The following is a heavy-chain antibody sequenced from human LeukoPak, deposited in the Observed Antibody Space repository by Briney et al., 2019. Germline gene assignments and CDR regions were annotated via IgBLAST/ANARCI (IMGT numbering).Heavy chain of an antibody. J-gene: IGHJ5*02. CDR3: AWEIQLFTARFDP. CDR2: INPNSGGT. CDR1: GYTFTGYY. V-gene: IGHV1-2*02. D-gene: IGHD5-18*01. Sequence: GASVKVSCKASGYTFTGYYMHWVRQAPGQGLEWMGWINPNSGGTTYAQKFQGRVTMTRDTSISTAYMELSRLRSDDTAVYYCAWEIQLFTARFDPWGQGTLVTVPS.